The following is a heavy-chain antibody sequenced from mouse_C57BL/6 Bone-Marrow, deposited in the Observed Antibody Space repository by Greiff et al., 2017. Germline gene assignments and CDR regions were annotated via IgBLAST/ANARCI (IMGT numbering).Heavy chain of an antibody. CDR1: GYTFTSYW. V-gene: IGHV1-69*01. CDR3: ARRGYGSSYDWYFDV. CDR2: IDPSDSYT. J-gene: IGHJ1*03. D-gene: IGHD1-1*01. Sequence: QVQLQQPGAELVMPGASVKLSCKASGYTFTSYWMHWVKQRPGQGLEWFGEIDPSDSYTNYNQKFKGKSTLTVDKSSSTAYMQLSSLTSEDSAVYYWARRGYGSSYDWYFDVWGTGTTVTVSS.